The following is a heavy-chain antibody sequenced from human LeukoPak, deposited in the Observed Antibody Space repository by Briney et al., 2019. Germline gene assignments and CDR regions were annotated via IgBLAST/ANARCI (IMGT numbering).Heavy chain of an antibody. CDR3: ARGRYPQPGIAVAGTLLD. CDR2: IYYSGST. Sequence: SETLSLTCTVSGVSISSGGYYWRWIRQHPGKGLEWIVYIYYSGSTYYNPSLKSQITISVDTSKNQFSLKLSSVTAADTAVYYCARGRYPQPGIAVAGTLLDWGQGTLVTVSS. J-gene: IGHJ4*02. V-gene: IGHV4-31*01. CDR1: GVSISSGGYY. D-gene: IGHD6-19*01.